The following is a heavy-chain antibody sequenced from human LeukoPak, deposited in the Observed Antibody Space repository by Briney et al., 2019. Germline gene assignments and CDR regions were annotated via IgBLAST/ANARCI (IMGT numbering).Heavy chain of an antibody. CDR3: ARGTTLTTLPYYYYFIDV. CDR1: GYTFTGYY. D-gene: IGHD4-17*01. CDR2: MNPNSGGT. Sequence: VASVKVSCKASGYTFTGYYMHWVRQAPGQGLEWMGWMNPNSGGTNYAQKFQGRVTMTRDTSISTAYMELSRLRSDDTAVYYCARGTTLTTLPYYYYFIDVWGKGTTVTISS. J-gene: IGHJ6*03. V-gene: IGHV1-2*02.